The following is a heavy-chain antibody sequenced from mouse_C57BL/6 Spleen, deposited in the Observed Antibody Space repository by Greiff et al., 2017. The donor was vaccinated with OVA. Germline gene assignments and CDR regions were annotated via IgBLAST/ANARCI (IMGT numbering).Heavy chain of an antibody. Sequence: EVKLVESGEGLVKPGGSLKLSCAASGFTFSSYAMSWVRQTPEKRLEWVAYISSGGDYIYYADTVKGRFTISRDNASNTLYLQMSSLKSEDTAMYYCTRDLHYSNYVFDYWGQGTTLTVSS. CDR2: ISSGGDYI. CDR3: TRDLHYSNYVFDY. V-gene: IGHV5-9-1*02. D-gene: IGHD2-5*01. CDR1: GFTFSSYA. J-gene: IGHJ2*01.